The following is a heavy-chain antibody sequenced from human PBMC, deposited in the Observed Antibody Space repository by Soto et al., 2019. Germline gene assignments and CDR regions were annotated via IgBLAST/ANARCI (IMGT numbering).Heavy chain of an antibody. J-gene: IGHJ4*02. CDR1: GGSVNSDNFY. V-gene: IGHV4-61*01. CDR3: ARVFRRPGLSD. CDR2: IYYTGST. Sequence: PSETLSLTCTVSGGSVNSDNFYWSWIRQPPGRGLEWIGYIYYTGSTNYNPSLKSRVTISIDTSRNQFSLKLSSVTAADTAVYYCARVFRRPGLSDWGQGTLVTVSS. D-gene: IGHD2-8*02.